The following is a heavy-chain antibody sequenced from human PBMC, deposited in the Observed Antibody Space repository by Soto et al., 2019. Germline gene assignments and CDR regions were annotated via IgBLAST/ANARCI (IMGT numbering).Heavy chain of an antibody. CDR2: IRSKAYGGTT. Sequence: GGSRRLSCTASGFTFGDYAMSWFRQAPGKGLERVGFIRSKAYGGTTEYAASVKGRFTISRDDSKSIAYLQMNSLKTEDTAVYYCTRDNMYDFWSGYYAYYYYYYMDVWGKGTTVTVSS. D-gene: IGHD3-3*01. CDR1: GFTFGDYA. V-gene: IGHV3-49*03. J-gene: IGHJ6*03. CDR3: TRDNMYDFWSGYYAYYYYYYMDV.